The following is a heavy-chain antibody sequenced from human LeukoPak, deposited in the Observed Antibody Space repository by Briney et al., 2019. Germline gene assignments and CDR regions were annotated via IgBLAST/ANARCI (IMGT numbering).Heavy chain of an antibody. CDR1: GGSFSGYY. Sequence: SETLSLTCAVYGGSFSGYYWSWIRQPPGKGLEWIGXXXXXXSXXXXPSLKXXXTISVDTSKNQFSLKLSSVTAADTAVYYCATSPPDYWGQGTLVTVSS. V-gene: IGHV4-34*01. CDR2: XXXXXSX. J-gene: IGHJ4*02. CDR3: ATSPPDY.